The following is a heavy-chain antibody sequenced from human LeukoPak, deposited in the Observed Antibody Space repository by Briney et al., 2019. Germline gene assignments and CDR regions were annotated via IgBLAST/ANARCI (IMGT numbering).Heavy chain of an antibody. Sequence: GSSVKVSCKASGGTFSSYAISWVRQAPGQGLEWMGGIIPIFGTANYAQKFQGRVTITADESTSTAYMELSSLRSEDTAVYYCARDPDLYCSSTSCPQITEWGQGTLVTVSS. CDR3: ARDPDLYCSSTSCPQITE. D-gene: IGHD2-2*01. CDR2: IIPIFGTA. J-gene: IGHJ4*02. CDR1: GGTFSSYA. V-gene: IGHV1-69*01.